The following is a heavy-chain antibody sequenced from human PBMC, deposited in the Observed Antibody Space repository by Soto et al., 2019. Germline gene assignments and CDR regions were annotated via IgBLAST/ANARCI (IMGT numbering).Heavy chain of an antibody. J-gene: IGHJ4*02. CDR2: IIPMYETT. CDR1: GGDFNSYS. Sequence: QVQLVQSGAEVKRPGSSVRVSCKASGGDFNSYSLNWVRQAPGQGLEWIGGIIPMYETTEYSQRFQGAVTITADKSTSTAYMELNSLRFEDTAVYYCARSFYTGSGGPFDYWGQGTLVTVSS. D-gene: IGHD1-26*01. V-gene: IGHV1-69*06. CDR3: ARSFYTGSGGPFDY.